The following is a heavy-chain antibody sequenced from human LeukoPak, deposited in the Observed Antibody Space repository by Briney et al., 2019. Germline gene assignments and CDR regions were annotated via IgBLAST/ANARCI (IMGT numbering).Heavy chain of an antibody. D-gene: IGHD1-1*01. CDR1: GYTFTTYW. CDR3: AKFRFAQQLAIFNP. V-gene: IGHV5-51*01. J-gene: IGHJ5*02. CDR2: IYPGTSDT. Sequence: GESLKISCKGSGYTFTTYWIGWVRQVPGKGLEWMGIIYPGTSDTKYSPSFQGQVTISADKSISTAFLQWSSLKASDTPIYYCAKFRFAQQLAIFNPWGQGTLVTVSS.